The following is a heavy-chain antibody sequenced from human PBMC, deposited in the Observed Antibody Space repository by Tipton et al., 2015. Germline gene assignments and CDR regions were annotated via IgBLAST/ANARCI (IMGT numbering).Heavy chain of an antibody. Sequence: LRLSCTVSSGSIISSSYSWGWIRQPPGKGLEWIGSIYYSGTTYYNPSLKSRVTISVDTSKNQFSLNLSSLTAADTAVYYCARTGSCSGGSCYFSYFDYWGQGTLLTVSS. D-gene: IGHD2-15*01. J-gene: IGHJ4*02. CDR2: IYYSGTT. CDR3: ARTGSCSGGSCYFSYFDY. CDR1: SGSIISSSYS. V-gene: IGHV4-39*07.